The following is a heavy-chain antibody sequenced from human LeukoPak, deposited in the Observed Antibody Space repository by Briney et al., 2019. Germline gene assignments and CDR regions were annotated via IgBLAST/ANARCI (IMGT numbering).Heavy chain of an antibody. V-gene: IGHV4-4*07. CDR1: GGSISSYY. Sequence: SETLSLTCTISGGSISSYYWSWIRQPAGKGLEWIGRIYTSGSTNYNPSLKSRVTMSVDTSKNQFSLKLSSVTAADTAVYYCARAPYYDSSSFYFDYWGQGTLVTVSS. J-gene: IGHJ4*02. D-gene: IGHD3-22*01. CDR2: IYTSGST. CDR3: ARAPYYDSSSFYFDY.